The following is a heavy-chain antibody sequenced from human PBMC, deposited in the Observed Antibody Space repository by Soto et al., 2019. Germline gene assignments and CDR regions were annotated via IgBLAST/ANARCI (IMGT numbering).Heavy chain of an antibody. CDR1: GYTFTSYA. J-gene: IGHJ4*02. Sequence: QVQLVQSGAEVKKPGASVKVSCKASGYTFTSYAMHWVRQAPGQRLEWMGWINAGNGNTKYSQKFQGRVTITRDTSASTAYMELSSLRSEDTAVYYCGRSPGLRWPLLTPFDYWGQGNLVTVSS. CDR2: INAGNGNT. D-gene: IGHD4-17*01. V-gene: IGHV1-3*01. CDR3: GRSPGLRWPLLTPFDY.